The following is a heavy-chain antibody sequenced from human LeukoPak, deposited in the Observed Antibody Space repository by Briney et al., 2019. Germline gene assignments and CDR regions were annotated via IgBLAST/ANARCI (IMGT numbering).Heavy chain of an antibody. J-gene: IGHJ5*02. Sequence: GGSLRLSCAASGFTFSDFGMNWVRQAPGKGLEWLAYIDNSGRTTYYADPVKGRFIISRDNAKNSLFLQMNRLIDDDRAVYYCAREGMSAWGQGTLVTVSS. CDR2: IDNSGRTT. CDR1: GFTFSDFG. V-gene: IGHV3-48*02. CDR3: AREGMSA.